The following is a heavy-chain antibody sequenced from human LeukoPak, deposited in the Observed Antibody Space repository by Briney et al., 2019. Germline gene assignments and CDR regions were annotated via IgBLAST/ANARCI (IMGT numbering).Heavy chain of an antibody. CDR3: AKDRVSPGFNWFDP. J-gene: IGHJ5*02. CDR1: GVIISSYA. D-gene: IGHD2/OR15-2a*01. V-gene: IGHV3-23*01. CDR2: INGRGDNT. Sequence: PGGSLRLSCAASGVIISSYAISWVRQAPGKGLEWVSAINGRGDNTYYADFVKGRFTISRDNSKSTVYLQMNSLRTEDTAVYYCAKDRVSPGFNWFDPWGQGTLVTVSS.